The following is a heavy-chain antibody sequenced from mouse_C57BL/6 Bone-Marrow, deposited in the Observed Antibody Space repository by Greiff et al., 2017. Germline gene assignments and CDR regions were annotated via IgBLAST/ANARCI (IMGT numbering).Heavy chain of an antibody. CDR2: INSDGGST. J-gene: IGHJ4*01. Sequence: EVQRVESGGGLVQPGESLKLSCESNEYEFPSHDMSWVRKTPEKRLELVAAINSDGGSTYYPDTMERRFIISRDNTKKTLDLQMSSLRSEDTALYYCARTLLWLHYYAMDYWGQGTSVTVSS. CDR1: EYEFPSHD. D-gene: IGHD2-9*01. CDR3: ARTLLWLHYYAMDY. V-gene: IGHV5-2*01.